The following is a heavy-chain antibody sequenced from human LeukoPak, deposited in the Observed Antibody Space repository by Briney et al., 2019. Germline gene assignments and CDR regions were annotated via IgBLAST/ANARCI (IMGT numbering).Heavy chain of an antibody. CDR3: ARGINDFWINYYYYYGMDV. V-gene: IGHV1-2*02. Sequence: ASVKVSCKASGYTFTGYYMHWVRQAPGQGLEWMGWINPNSGGTNYAQKFQGGVTMTRDTSISTAYMELSRLRSDDTAVYYCARGINDFWINYYYYYGMDVWGQGTTVTVSS. CDR2: INPNSGGT. D-gene: IGHD3-3*01. J-gene: IGHJ6*02. CDR1: GYTFTGYY.